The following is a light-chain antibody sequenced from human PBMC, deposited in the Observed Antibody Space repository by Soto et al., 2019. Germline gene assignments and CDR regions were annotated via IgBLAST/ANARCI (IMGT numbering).Light chain of an antibody. CDR2: VAS. Sequence: DSQITQYTYLLSASVGDRVTNTCRASQSISSYLAWYQQKPGKAPKLLIYVASSLQSGVPSRFSGSGSGTDFTLTINCLQSEDFATYYCQQDYSNPRTFGQGTKVDIK. CDR1: QSISSY. J-gene: IGKJ1*01. CDR3: QQDYSNPRT. V-gene: IGKV1-39*01.